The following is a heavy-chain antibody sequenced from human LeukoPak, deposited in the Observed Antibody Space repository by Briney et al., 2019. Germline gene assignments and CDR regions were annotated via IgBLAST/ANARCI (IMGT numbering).Heavy chain of an antibody. Sequence: GASGKVSCKASGYTFTNYAMNWVRQAPGQGLEWMGWINTDTGNPTYAQGFTGRLVFSLDTSASTAYLQISSLKAEDTAIYYCARTLFGDQYQLLHNWFDPWGQGTLVTVSS. CDR2: INTDTGNP. CDR3: ARTLFGDQYQLLHNWFDP. J-gene: IGHJ5*02. CDR1: GYTFTNYA. D-gene: IGHD2-2*01. V-gene: IGHV7-4-1*02.